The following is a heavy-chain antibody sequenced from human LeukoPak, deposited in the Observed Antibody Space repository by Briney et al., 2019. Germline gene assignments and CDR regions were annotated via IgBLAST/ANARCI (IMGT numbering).Heavy chain of an antibody. J-gene: IGHJ4*02. CDR2: ISSSGSTI. CDR1: GFTFSSYE. V-gene: IGHV3-48*03. D-gene: IGHD3-10*01. Sequence: GGSLRLSCAASGFTFSSYEMNWVRQAPGKGLEWVSYISSSGSTIYCADSVKGRFTISRDNAKNSLYLQMNSLRAEDTAVYYCARADPITTYYYGSGSNGFDYWGQGTLVTVSS. CDR3: ARADPITTYYYGSGSNGFDY.